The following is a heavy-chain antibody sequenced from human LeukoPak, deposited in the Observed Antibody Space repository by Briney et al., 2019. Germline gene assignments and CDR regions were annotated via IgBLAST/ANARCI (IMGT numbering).Heavy chain of an antibody. CDR3: ATYTHWVAGDV. CDR1: GFTFSDSW. D-gene: IGHD3-16*01. V-gene: IGHV3-7*01. CDR2: MNQDGSAK. Sequence: GGSLRLSCAASGFTFSDSWMSWVRQAPGKGLEWVANMNQDGSAKGYVDSVKGRFTTSRDNARNSLYQQMSSLRPEDTAVYYCATYTHWVAGDVWGQGTTVTVSS. J-gene: IGHJ6*02.